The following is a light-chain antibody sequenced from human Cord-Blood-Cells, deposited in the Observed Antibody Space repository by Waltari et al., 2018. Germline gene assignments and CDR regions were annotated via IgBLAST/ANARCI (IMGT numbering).Light chain of an antibody. V-gene: IGLV3-9*01. CDR2: RDS. Sequence: SYELTQPLSVSVALGQTARITCGGNNLGSKTVHWYQQKPGQAPVLVIYRDSNRPSGIPERFSGSNSGNTATLTISRAQAGDEADYYCQVWDSSTVFGTGTKVTVL. CDR1: NLGSKT. CDR3: QVWDSSTV. J-gene: IGLJ1*01.